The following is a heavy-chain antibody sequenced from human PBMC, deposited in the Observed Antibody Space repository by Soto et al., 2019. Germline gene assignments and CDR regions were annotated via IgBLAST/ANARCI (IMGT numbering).Heavy chain of an antibody. CDR1: GSRFINYV. D-gene: IGHD2-2*02. CDR3: AREGRGKKAGYNGLVSLGY. Sequence: SVKVSCKVSGSRFINYVISWVRQAPGHGLEWLGRIIPIFNSTKYAQSFQGRVTITADKSTSTASLELSSLRSDDTAVYYCAREGRGKKAGYNGLVSLGYWGQGTLVTVSS. J-gene: IGHJ4*02. V-gene: IGHV1-69*06. CDR2: IIPIFNST.